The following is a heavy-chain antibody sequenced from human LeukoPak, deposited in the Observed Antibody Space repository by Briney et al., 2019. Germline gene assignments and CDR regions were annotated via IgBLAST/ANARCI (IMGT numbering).Heavy chain of an antibody. CDR2: IYHSGST. D-gene: IGHD4-17*01. J-gene: IGHJ4*02. CDR3: ARGWTTVTKGGAKVLFDY. V-gene: IGHV4-38-2*01. Sequence: SETLSLTCAVSGYSISSGYYWGWIRQPPGKGLEWIGSIYHSGSTYYNPSLKSRVTISVDTSKNQFSLKLNSVTAADTAVYYCARGWTTVTKGGAKVLFDYWGQGTLVTVPS. CDR1: GYSISSGYY.